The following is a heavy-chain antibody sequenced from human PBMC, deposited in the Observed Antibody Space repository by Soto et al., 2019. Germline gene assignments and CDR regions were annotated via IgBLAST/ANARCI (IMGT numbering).Heavy chain of an antibody. CDR3: ARGPGVEVGATTNNYFDY. CDR2: ISYDGSNK. CDR1: GFTFSSYA. V-gene: IGHV3-30-3*01. D-gene: IGHD1-26*01. J-gene: IGHJ4*02. Sequence: GGSLRLSCAASGFTFSSYAMHWVRQAPGKGLEWVAVISYDGSNKYYADSVKGRFTISRDNSKNTLYLQMNSLRAEDTAVYYCARGPGVEVGATTNNYFDYWGQGTLVTVSS.